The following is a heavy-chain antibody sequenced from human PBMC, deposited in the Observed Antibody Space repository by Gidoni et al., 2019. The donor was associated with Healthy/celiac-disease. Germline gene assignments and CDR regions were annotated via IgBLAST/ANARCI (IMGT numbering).Heavy chain of an antibody. V-gene: IGHV3-15*01. CDR3: TTYVLRFLEWLLYRYGFDY. J-gene: IGHJ4*02. Sequence: EVQLVESGGGLVKPGGSLRLSCAASGFTFSNAWMSWVRQAPGKGLEWVGRIKSKTDGGTTDYAAPVKGRFTISRNDSKNTLYLQMNSLKTEDTAVYYCTTYVLRFLEWLLYRYGFDYWGQGTLVTVSS. D-gene: IGHD3-3*01. CDR1: GFTFSNAW. CDR2: IKSKTDGGTT.